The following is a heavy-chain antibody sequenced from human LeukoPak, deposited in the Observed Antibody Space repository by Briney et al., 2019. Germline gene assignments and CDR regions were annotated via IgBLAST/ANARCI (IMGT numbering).Heavy chain of an antibody. D-gene: IGHD3-3*01. J-gene: IGHJ4*02. CDR3: ARRITIFGGRDYFDY. CDR2: IYPGDPDT. Sequence: PGESLKISCKGSGYSFTSYWIGWVRQMPGKGLEWMGIIYPGDPDTRYSPSFQGQVTISADKSISTAYLQWSSLKASDTAMYYCARRITIFGGRDYFDYWGQGTLVTVSS. CDR1: GYSFTSYW. V-gene: IGHV5-51*01.